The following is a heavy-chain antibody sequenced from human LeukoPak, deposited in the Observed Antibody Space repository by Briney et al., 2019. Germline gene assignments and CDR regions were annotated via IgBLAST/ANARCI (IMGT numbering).Heavy chain of an antibody. D-gene: IGHD2-2*01. J-gene: IGHJ5*02. CDR3: ARGRYCSSTSCHLINWFDP. CDR1: GGSISSYY. Sequence: SETLSLTCTVSGGSISSYYWSWIRQPAGKGLEWIGRIYTSGSTNYNPSLKSRVTMSVDTSKNQFSLKLSSVTAADTAVYYCARGRYCSSTSCHLINWFDPWGQGTLVTVSS. V-gene: IGHV4-4*07. CDR2: IYTSGST.